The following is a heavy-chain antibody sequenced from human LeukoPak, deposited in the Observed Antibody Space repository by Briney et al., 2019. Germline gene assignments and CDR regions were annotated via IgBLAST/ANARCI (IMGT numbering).Heavy chain of an antibody. CDR1: GFTVSSNY. J-gene: IGHJ4*02. D-gene: IGHD6-19*01. Sequence: PGGSLRLSWAASGFTVSSNYMSWVRQAPGKGLEWVSVIYSGGSTYYADSVKGRFTISRDNSKNTLYLQMNSLRAEDTAVYYCARSKSQWLVKYYFDYWGQGTLVTVSS. V-gene: IGHV3-53*01. CDR2: IYSGGST. CDR3: ARSKSQWLVKYYFDY.